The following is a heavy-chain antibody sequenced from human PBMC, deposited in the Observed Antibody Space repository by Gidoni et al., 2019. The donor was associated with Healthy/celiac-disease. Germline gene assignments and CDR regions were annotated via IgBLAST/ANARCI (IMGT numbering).Heavy chain of an antibody. CDR2: IVVGSGNT. CDR1: GFTFTSSA. D-gene: IGHD1-26*01. Sequence: QMQLVQSGPDVKKPGTSVKVSCKSSGFTFTSSAVPWVRQARGQRLEWIGWIVVGSGNTNYAQKFQERVTITRDMSTSTAYMELSSLRSEDTAVYYCAADHEWTWDPGAFDIWGQGTMVTVSS. J-gene: IGHJ3*02. V-gene: IGHV1-58*01. CDR3: AADHEWTWDPGAFDI.